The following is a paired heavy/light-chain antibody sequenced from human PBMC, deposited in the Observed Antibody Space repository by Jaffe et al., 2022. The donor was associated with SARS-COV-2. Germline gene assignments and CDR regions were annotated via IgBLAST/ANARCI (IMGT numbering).Heavy chain of an antibody. CDR3: GDHYDLRSSYYLGYAY. D-gene: IGHD3-3*01. CDR2: ISAGGDRT. V-gene: IGHV3-23*01. J-gene: IGHJ4*02. CDR1: GLTFSGYA. Sequence: EVRLLESGGGLVQPGGSLRLSCAASGLTFSGYAMTWVRQAPGKGLEWVSAISAGGDRTDYADSVRGRFTIYRDNSKNTLYLQMNSLRVEDTGVYYCGDHYDLRSSYYLGYAYWGQGTVVTVSS.
Light chain of an antibody. CDR3: HQYYTTRWT. J-gene: IGKJ1*01. Sequence: DIVMTQSLDSLAVSLGERATIHCRSSQSVLYSSNNKNYLGWYQQKPGHPPKLLIYWASTRESGVPDRFSGSGSGTDFTLTISNLQPEDVAVYYCHQYYTTRWTFGQGTRVEIK. V-gene: IGKV4-1*01. CDR2: WAS. CDR1: QSVLYSSNNKNY.